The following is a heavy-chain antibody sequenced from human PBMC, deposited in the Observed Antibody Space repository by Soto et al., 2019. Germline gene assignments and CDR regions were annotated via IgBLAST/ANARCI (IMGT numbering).Heavy chain of an antibody. CDR1: GSLPVGSLSTYV. J-gene: IGHJ6*02. V-gene: IGHV4-34*01. CDR2: INHSGSP. D-gene: IGHD3-3*01. CDR3: ARARFSQWSQDYYGLDV. Sequence: SETLSLTCGLSGSLPVGSLSTYVWTWIRQPPGKGLEWIGEINHSGSPNYSPSLRGRVTISLDTSKKQFSLNLSSVTAADTAVYFCARARFSQWSQDYYGLDVWGQGTTVTAP.